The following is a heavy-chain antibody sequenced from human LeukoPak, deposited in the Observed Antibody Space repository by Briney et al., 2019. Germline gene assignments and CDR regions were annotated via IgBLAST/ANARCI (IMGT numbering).Heavy chain of an antibody. Sequence: GGSLRPSCAASGFTFSSYAMHWVRQAPGKGLEWVAVISYDGSNKYYADSAKGRFTISRDNSKNTLYLQMNSLRAEDTAVYYCARGSSRDYYDSSGYPDFDYWGQGTLVTVSS. CDR1: GFTFSSYA. CDR2: ISYDGSNK. J-gene: IGHJ4*02. D-gene: IGHD3-22*01. V-gene: IGHV3-30-3*01. CDR3: ARGSSRDYYDSSGYPDFDY.